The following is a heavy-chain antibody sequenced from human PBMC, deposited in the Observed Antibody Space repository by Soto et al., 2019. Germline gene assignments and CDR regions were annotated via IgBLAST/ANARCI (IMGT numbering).Heavy chain of an antibody. J-gene: IGHJ6*02. CDR2: IYYSGST. V-gene: IGHV4-39*01. D-gene: IGHD4-4*01. CDR1: GGSISSSSYY. Sequence: NTSETLSLTCTVSGGSISSSSYYWGWIRQPPGKGLEWIGSIYYSGSTYYNPSLKSRVTISVDTSKNQFSLKLSSVTAADTAVYYCATNYAYYYYYGMDVWGQGTTVTVSS. CDR3: ATNYAYYYYYGMDV.